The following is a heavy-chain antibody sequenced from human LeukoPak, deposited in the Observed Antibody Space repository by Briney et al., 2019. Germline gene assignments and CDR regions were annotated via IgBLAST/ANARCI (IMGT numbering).Heavy chain of an antibody. D-gene: IGHD6-19*01. CDR1: GYTFTGNY. J-gene: IGHJ2*01. CDR2: INPDSGGT. CDR3: ARDSSSFDL. V-gene: IGHV1-2*02. Sequence: ASVKVSCKASGYTFTGNYTHWLRQAPGQGLEWMGRINPDSGGTNYAQKFQGRATMTRDTSISTAYMELSRLRSDDTAVFYCARDSSSFDLWGPGTLVTVSS.